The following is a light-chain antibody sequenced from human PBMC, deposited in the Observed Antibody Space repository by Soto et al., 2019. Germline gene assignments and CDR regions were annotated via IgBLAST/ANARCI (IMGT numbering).Light chain of an antibody. CDR3: LQYNGYYRT. CDR2: DAS. CDR1: QSITVW. V-gene: IGKV1-5*01. Sequence: DVQMTQSPSTLSASVGDRVTITCRASQSITVWLAWYQQKPGNAPKLLIFDASTLESGVPSRFSGSGSGTTFTLTISSLQSDDFATYYCLQYNGYYRTFGQGTKVDI. J-gene: IGKJ1*01.